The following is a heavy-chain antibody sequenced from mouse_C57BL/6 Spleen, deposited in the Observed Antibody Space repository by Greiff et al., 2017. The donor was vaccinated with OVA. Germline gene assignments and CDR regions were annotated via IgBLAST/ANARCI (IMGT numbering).Heavy chain of an antibody. V-gene: IGHV3-6*01. D-gene: IGHD2-4*01. CDR2: ISYDGSN. J-gene: IGHJ4*01. CDR3: ASNYDGAMDY. CDR1: GYSITSGYY. Sequence: EVQLVESGPGLVKPSQSLSLTCSVTGYSITSGYYWNWIRQFPGNKLEWMGYISYDGSNNYNPSLKNRISITRDTSKNQFFLKLNSVTTEDTATYYCASNYDGAMDYWGQGTSVTVSS.